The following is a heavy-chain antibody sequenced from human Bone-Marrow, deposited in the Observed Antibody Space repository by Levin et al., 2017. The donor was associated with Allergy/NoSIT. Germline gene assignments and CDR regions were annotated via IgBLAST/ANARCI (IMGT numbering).Heavy chain of an antibody. CDR1: GYRFTSYW. V-gene: IGHV5-51*06. J-gene: IGHJ6*02. Sequence: GGSLRLSCKGSGYRFTSYWIGWVRQMPGKGLEWMAVIYPGDSDTRYSPSFQGQVIISADKSINTAYLQWSTLKASDTAIYYCARTTTVTTYNFGLDVWGQGTTVTVSS. CDR2: IYPGDSDT. CDR3: ARTTTVTTYNFGLDV. D-gene: IGHD4-17*01.